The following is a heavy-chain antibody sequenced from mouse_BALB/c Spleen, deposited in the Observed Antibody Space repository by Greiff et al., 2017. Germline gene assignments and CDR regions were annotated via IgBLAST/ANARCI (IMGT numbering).Heavy chain of an antibody. CDR2: IDPETGGT. CDR1: GYTFTDYE. CDR3: TKYYRYDGVDY. V-gene: IGHV1-15*01. Sequence: QVQLQQSGAELVRPGASVTLSCKASGYTFTDYEMHWVKQTPVHGLEWIGAIDPETGGTAYNQKFKGKATLTADKSSSTAYMELRSLTSEDSAVYYCTKYYRYDGVDYWGQGTTLTVSA. D-gene: IGHD2-14*01. J-gene: IGHJ2*01.